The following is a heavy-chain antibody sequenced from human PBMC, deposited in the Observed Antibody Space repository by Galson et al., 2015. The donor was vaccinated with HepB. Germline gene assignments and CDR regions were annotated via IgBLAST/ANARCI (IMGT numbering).Heavy chain of an antibody. CDR1: GFTFSNYA. V-gene: IGHV3-23*01. CDR2: IGGSGGNT. CDR3: VKEARARGYSYGHGDY. D-gene: IGHD5-18*01. J-gene: IGHJ4*02. Sequence: SLRLSCAASGFTFSNYALSWVRQAPGKGLEWVSGIGGSGGNTYYADSVKGRFTISRDNSKNTLYLQMNSLRVEDTAVYYCVKEARARGYSYGHGDYWGQGTLVTVSS.